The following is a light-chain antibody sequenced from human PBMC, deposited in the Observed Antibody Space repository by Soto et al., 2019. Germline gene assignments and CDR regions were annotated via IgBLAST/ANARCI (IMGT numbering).Light chain of an antibody. CDR3: QQFNSFSWT. Sequence: DIQMTQSPSNLSASVGDRVTITCRASQSISSSLAWYQQKPGKAPTLLIYKASSLESGVPSRFSGSGSGTEFTLTISSLQPDDFATYYCQQFNSFSWTFGQGTKVEIK. CDR1: QSISSS. V-gene: IGKV1-5*03. CDR2: KAS. J-gene: IGKJ1*01.